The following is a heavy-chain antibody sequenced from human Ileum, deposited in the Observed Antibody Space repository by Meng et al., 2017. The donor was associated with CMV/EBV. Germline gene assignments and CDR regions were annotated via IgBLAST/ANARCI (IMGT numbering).Heavy chain of an antibody. J-gene: IGHJ4*02. Sequence: GESLKISCAVSGFTLTDAWMHWVRQTPEKGLEWVGRIKTKGEGGTTDYAAAVKGRFTISTDESKNTLLLQMNSLKAEDTAVYYCNTMVLERYCRLHTNCLGGHWGQGTLVTVSS. CDR2: IKTKGEGGTT. CDR3: NTMVLERYCRLHTNCLGGH. D-gene: IGHD2-15*01. CDR1: GFTLTDAW. V-gene: IGHV3-15*01.